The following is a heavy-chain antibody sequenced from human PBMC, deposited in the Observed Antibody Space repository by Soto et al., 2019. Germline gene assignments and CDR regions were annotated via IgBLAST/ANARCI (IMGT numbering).Heavy chain of an antibody. CDR1: WGSVSSNTAT. D-gene: IGHD6-19*01. V-gene: IGHV6-1*01. Sequence: QVQLQQSGPGLVKPSQTLSLTCAISWGSVSSNTATWNWVRQSPSRGLEWLGRTYYRSNWNFDYALSVKSRITINPDTSKNQFSLRLNSLTPEDTAVYYCAGELDIHHGLGYWGPGTSVTVSS. J-gene: IGHJ4*02. CDR3: AGELDIHHGLGY. CDR2: TYYRSNWNF.